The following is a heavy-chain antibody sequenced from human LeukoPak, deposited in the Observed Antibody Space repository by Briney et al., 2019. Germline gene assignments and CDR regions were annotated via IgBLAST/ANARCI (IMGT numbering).Heavy chain of an antibody. Sequence: EASVKVSCKASGYTFTSYDINWVRQATGQGLEWMGWMNPNSGNTGYAQKFQGRVTMTRNTSISTAYMERSSLRSEDTAVYYCARGGVEYYYDSSGYYYPFDYWGQGTLVTVSS. CDR2: MNPNSGNT. CDR3: ARGGVEYYYDSSGYYYPFDY. D-gene: IGHD3-22*01. CDR1: GYTFTSYD. V-gene: IGHV1-8*01. J-gene: IGHJ4*02.